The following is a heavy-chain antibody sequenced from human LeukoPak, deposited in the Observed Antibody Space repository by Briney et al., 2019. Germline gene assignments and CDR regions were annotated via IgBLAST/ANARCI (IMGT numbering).Heavy chain of an antibody. CDR3: ARVRGSYYYYYYMDV. CDR1: GFTFSSYS. CDR2: ISSSSYI. J-gene: IGHJ6*03. D-gene: IGHD1-26*01. Sequence: GGSLRLSCAASGFTFSSYSMNWVRHAPGKGRVWVSSISSSSYIYYADSVKGRFTISRDNAKNSLYLQMNSLRADDTAVYYCARVRGSYYYYYYMDVWGKGTTVTVSS. V-gene: IGHV3-21*01.